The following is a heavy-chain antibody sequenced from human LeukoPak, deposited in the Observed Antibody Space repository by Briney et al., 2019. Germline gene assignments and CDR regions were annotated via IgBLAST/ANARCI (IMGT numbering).Heavy chain of an antibody. CDR3: ARIYGDHYYFDY. J-gene: IGHJ4*02. CDR2: IYHSGST. V-gene: IGHV4-30-2*01. Sequence: SETLSLTCAVSGGSISCGGYSWSWIRQPPGKGLEWIGYIYHSGSTYYNPSLKSRVTISVDRSKNQFSLKLSSVTAADTAVYYCARIYGDHYYFDYWGQGTLVTVSS. D-gene: IGHD4-17*01. CDR1: GGSISCGGYS.